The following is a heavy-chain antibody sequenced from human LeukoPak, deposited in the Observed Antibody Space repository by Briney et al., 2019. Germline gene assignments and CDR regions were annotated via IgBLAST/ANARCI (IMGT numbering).Heavy chain of an antibody. V-gene: IGHV1-69*13. D-gene: IGHD4-11*01. CDR3: ARDVDATTASDC. CDR1: GGTFSSYA. J-gene: IGHJ4*02. CDR2: IIPIFGTA. Sequence: ASVKVSCKASGGTFSSYAISWVRQAPGQGLEWMGGIIPIFGTANYAQKFQGRVTITADESTSTAYMELSSLRSEDTAVYYCARDVDATTASDCWGQGTLVTVSS.